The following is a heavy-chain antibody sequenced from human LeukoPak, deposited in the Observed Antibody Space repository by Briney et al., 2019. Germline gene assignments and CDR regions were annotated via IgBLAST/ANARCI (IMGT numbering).Heavy chain of an antibody. J-gene: IGHJ2*01. Sequence: GGSLRLSCAASGFSFNTYGMTWVRQAPGKGLEWVSAISGSGDRTFYADSVKGRFTVFRDSFKNTLSLQMNSLRAEDTAIYAKVRVQWWYFDLWGRGTLVTVSS. D-gene: IGHD6-19*01. CDR1: GFSFNTYG. CDR3: VRVQWWYFDL. CDR2: ISGSGDRT. V-gene: IGHV3-23*01.